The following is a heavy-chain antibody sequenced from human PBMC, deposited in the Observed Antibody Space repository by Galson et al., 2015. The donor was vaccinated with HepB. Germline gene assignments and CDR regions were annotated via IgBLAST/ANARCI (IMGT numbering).Heavy chain of an antibody. Sequence: SLRLSCAASGFSLSRHWMHWVRQAPGKGLVWVSRINSDGSTTDYADSVKGRFTISRDNAKNTLYLQMDSLRAEDTAVYYCAKFGDFWSGYYFFMDVWGKGTTVTVPS. CDR1: GFSLSRHW. D-gene: IGHD3-3*01. J-gene: IGHJ6*04. V-gene: IGHV3-74*01. CDR2: INSDGSTT. CDR3: AKFGDFWSGYYFFMDV.